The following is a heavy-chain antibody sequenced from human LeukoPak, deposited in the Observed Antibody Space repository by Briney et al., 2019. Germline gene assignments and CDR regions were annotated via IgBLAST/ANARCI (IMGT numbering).Heavy chain of an antibody. CDR1: GFTSSGYA. D-gene: IGHD6-13*01. J-gene: IGHJ6*03. V-gene: IGHV3-30*01. Sequence: PGRSLRLSCAASGFTSSGYAMPWVRQAPGKGLEWVAVISYDGSNKYYADSAKGRFTISRDNSKNTLYLQMNSLRAEDTAVYYCARGADQQLAIMGDYYYYMDVWGKGTTVTVSS. CDR2: ISYDGSNK. CDR3: ARGADQQLAIMGDYYYYMDV.